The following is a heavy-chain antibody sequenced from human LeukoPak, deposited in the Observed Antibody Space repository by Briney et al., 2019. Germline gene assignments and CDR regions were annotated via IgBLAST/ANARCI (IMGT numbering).Heavy chain of an antibody. J-gene: IGHJ4*02. CDR1: GFTFSSYA. D-gene: IGHD6-13*01. CDR2: ISGSGGST. CDR3: AKPLGSSWYYFDY. V-gene: IGHV3-23*01. Sequence: PGGSLRLSCAASGFTFSSYAMSWVRQAPGKGLEWVSAISGSGGSTYYADSVKGRFTISRDNFKNTLYLQMNSLRAEDTAEYYCAKPLGSSWYYFDYWGQGTLVTVSS.